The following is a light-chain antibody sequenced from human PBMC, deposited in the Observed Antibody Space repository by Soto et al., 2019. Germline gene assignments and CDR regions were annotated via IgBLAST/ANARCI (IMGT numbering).Light chain of an antibody. V-gene: IGKV1-5*01. CDR2: DAS. Sequence: GDSVTITCRASQSISSWLAWYQQKPGKAPTLLIYDASSLQSGVPSRFSGSGSGTEFTLTISSLQPDDFATYYCQHYNSYSEAFGQGTKVDNK. J-gene: IGKJ1*01. CDR3: QHYNSYSEA. CDR1: QSISSW.